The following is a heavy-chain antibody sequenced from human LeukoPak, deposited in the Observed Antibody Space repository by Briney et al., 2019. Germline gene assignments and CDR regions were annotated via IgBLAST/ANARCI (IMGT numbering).Heavy chain of an antibody. D-gene: IGHD3-22*01. Sequence: SETLSLTCAVYGGSFSGYYWSWIRQPPGKGLEWIGEINHSGSTNYNPSLKSRVTISVDTSKNQFSLKLSSVTAADTAVYYCARVNYYDSSGYYDTGDDWFGPWGQGTLVTVSS. V-gene: IGHV4-34*01. CDR2: INHSGST. CDR1: GGSFSGYY. J-gene: IGHJ5*02. CDR3: ARVNYYDSSGYYDTGDDWFGP.